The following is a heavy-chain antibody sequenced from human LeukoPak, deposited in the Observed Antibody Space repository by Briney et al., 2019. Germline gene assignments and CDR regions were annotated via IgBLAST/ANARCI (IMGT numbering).Heavy chain of an antibody. CDR2: ISGDGDST. J-gene: IGHJ4*02. V-gene: IGHV3-43*02. D-gene: IGHD2-15*01. Sequence: PGGSLRLSCVASGFTVSSNSMNWVRQAPGKGLEWVSFISGDGDSTYYADSVEGRFTISRDNSKNSLYLQMNSLRLGDTALYYCATDCSGNRCYSLWGQGTLVTVSS. CDR3: ATDCSGNRCYSL. CDR1: GFTVSSNS.